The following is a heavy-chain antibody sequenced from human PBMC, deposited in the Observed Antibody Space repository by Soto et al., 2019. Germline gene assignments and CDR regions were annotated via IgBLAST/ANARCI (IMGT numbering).Heavy chain of an antibody. J-gene: IGHJ5*02. Sequence: PSETLSLTCTVSGGSISTSNYYWGWARQPPGKGLDWFGNINYSGTTYYNPSLKSRVTISVATSKNQFSLKLNSVTAADTVVYYFATFVVPARRHTLFDLWGPASLATFS. V-gene: IGHV4-39*01. D-gene: IGHD2-21*02. CDR1: GGSISTSNYY. CDR3: ATFVVPARRHTLFDL. CDR2: INYSGTT.